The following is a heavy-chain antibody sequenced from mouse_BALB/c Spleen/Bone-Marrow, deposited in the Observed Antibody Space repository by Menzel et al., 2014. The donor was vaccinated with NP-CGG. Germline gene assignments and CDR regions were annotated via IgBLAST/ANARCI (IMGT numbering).Heavy chain of an antibody. D-gene: IGHD2-1*01. CDR3: ASYFYIDY. J-gene: IGHJ2*01. Sequence: EVQLVESGADLGKPGASFRLYCRASGFSFRASYMHWVKQRPDPGLEWIGHIDHQNGDANQEPKFYVNAAITADTSTNTTLLQLSSPTAEDTAFYCGASYFYIDYWGQGTTLTVSS. CDR2: IDHQNGDA. CDR1: GFSFRASY. V-gene: IGHV14-3*02.